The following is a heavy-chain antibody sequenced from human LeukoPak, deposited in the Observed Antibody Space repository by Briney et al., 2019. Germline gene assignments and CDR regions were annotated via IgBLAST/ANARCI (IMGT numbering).Heavy chain of an antibody. CDR3: ARVYDTSGYYGGDFDY. CDR2: MSRDGSNI. J-gene: IGHJ4*02. Sequence: GGSLRLSCAASGFXFSSYSINWVRQAPGKGLEWVSGMSRDGSNIIYTDSVKGRFTVSRDNARNSLYLQMNSLRAEDTAVYYCARVYDTSGYYGGDFDYWGQGTLVTVSS. V-gene: IGHV3-21*01. CDR1: GFXFSSYS. D-gene: IGHD3-22*01.